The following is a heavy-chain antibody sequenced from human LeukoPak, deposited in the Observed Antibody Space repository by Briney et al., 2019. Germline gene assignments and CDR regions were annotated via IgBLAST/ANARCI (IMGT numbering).Heavy chain of an antibody. V-gene: IGHV4-59*13. CDR3: AREYCSSSSCQFDY. J-gene: IGHJ4*02. CDR2: IYYSGST. CDR1: GGSISTYY. Sequence: PSETLPLTCTVSGGSISTYYWSWIRQSPGKGLEWIGYIYYSGSTNYNPSLKSRVTISVDTSKNQFFLKLSSVTAADTAVYYCAREYCSSSSCQFDYWGQGTQVTVSS. D-gene: IGHD2-2*01.